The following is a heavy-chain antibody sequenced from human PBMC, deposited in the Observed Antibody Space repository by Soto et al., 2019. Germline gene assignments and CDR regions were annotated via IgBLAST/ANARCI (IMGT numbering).Heavy chain of an antibody. Sequence: GGSLRLSCAASGFTFRSYWMHWVRQAPGKGLAWVARISSDGSSTSYADSVKGRFTISRDNAKNTLYLQMNSLRAEDTALSYCALKHSSSWAYFYYYMDVWGKGTTVNVSS. D-gene: IGHD6-13*01. V-gene: IGHV3-74*01. J-gene: IGHJ6*03. CDR1: GFTFRSYW. CDR3: ALKHSSSWAYFYYYMDV. CDR2: ISSDGSST.